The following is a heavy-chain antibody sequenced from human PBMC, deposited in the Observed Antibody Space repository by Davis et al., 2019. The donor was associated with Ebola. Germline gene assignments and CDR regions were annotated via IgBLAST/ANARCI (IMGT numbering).Heavy chain of an antibody. Sequence: GESLKISCAASGFTFSSYGMHWVRQAPGKGLEWVAVISYDGSNKYYADSVKGRFTISRDNSKNTLYLQMNSLRAEDTAVYYCARHSTGVEYSSFLTEWGQGTLVTVSS. D-gene: IGHD6-6*01. J-gene: IGHJ4*02. CDR2: ISYDGSNK. CDR1: GFTFSSYG. V-gene: IGHV3-30*03. CDR3: ARHSTGVEYSSFLTE.